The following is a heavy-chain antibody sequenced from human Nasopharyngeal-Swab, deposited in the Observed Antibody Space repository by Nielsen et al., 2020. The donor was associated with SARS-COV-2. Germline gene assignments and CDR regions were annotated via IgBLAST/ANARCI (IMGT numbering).Heavy chain of an antibody. CDR1: GYTFTGYY. CDR3: ARENYYDSSGLDY. D-gene: IGHD3-22*01. CDR2: INPNSGGT. Sequence: ASVKVSCKASGYTFTGYYMHWVRQAPGQGLEWMGWINPNSGGTNYAQKFQGRVTMTRDTSISTVYMELSRLRSDDTAVYYCARENYYDSSGLDYWGQGTLVTVSS. V-gene: IGHV1-2*02. J-gene: IGHJ4*02.